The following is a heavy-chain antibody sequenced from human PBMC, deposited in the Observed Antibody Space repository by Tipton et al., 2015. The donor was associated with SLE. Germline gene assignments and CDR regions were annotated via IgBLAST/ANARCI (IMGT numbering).Heavy chain of an antibody. J-gene: IGHJ4*02. CDR1: GDSVSSSY. V-gene: IGHV4-59*08. Sequence: TLSLTCTVSGDSVSSSYWSWIRQPPGKGLEWIGYIYNSGSINYNPSLKSRVTISVDASKNQLSLKRSFVTATDTAVYYCARRYTAKTFDHWGQGTLVTVSS. D-gene: IGHD5-18*01. CDR3: ARRYTAKTFDH. CDR2: IYNSGSI.